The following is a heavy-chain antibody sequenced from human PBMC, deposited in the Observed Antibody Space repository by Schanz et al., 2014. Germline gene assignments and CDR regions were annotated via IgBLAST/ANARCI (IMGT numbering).Heavy chain of an antibody. CDR2: IWNNGVTK. CDR1: GFSLNTYG. J-gene: IGHJ4*02. D-gene: IGHD4-17*01. Sequence: DSGGGVVPPGTSLILSCSVSGFSLNTYGIHWFRQPAGKGLEWVAVIWNNGVTKYYADSVRGRFTISRDRFQNTLYLRMSSLRAEDTAVYYCARPRFDYGEVDYWGQGTLVTVSS. CDR3: ARPRFDYGEVDY. V-gene: IGHV3-33*01.